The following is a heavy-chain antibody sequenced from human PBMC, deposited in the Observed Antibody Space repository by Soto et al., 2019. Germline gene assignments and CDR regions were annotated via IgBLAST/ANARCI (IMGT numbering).Heavy chain of an antibody. CDR2: IWYEGSNI. D-gene: IGHD6-19*01. Sequence: PGGCLRLSGAAAGFTFSRYGMHWVRQAPGRGLEWVAVIWYEGSNIYYADSVKGRFTISRDNSKDTLDLQMNSLRAEDTAVYYCARDREQWLVCHYFGYRRQRPLFTACS. V-gene: IGHV3-33*01. CDR3: ARDREQWLVCHYFGY. CDR1: GFTFSRYG. J-gene: IGHJ4*02.